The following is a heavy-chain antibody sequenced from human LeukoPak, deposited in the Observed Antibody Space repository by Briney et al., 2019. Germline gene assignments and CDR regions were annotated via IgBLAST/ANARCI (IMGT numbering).Heavy chain of an antibody. CDR3: ARHDYSKSLDY. Sequence: PSETLSLTCTVSGGSISSYYWRWIRQPPGKGLEWIGYIYYSGSTNYNPSLKSRVTISVDTSKSQFSLKLSSVTAADTAVYYCARHDYSKSLDYWGQGSLVTVSS. J-gene: IGHJ4*02. CDR2: IYYSGST. D-gene: IGHD4-4*01. CDR1: GGSISSYY. V-gene: IGHV4-59*08.